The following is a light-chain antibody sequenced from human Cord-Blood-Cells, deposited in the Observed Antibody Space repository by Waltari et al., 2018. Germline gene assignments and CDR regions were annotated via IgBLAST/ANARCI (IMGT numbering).Light chain of an antibody. CDR1: SSDVGGYNY. V-gene: IGLV2-14*01. Sequence: QSALTQPASVSGSPGQSITISCTGTSSDVGGYNYVSWYQQHPGKAPKLMIYDVSNRPSGVSNLFSGSKSGNTASPTISGLQAEDEADYYCSSYTSSSTLVVFGGGTKLTVL. J-gene: IGLJ2*01. CDR2: DVS. CDR3: SSYTSSSTLVV.